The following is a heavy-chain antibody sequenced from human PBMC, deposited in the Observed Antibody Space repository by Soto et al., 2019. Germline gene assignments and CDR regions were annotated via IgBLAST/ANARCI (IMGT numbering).Heavy chain of an antibody. CDR2: IDPSDSYT. Sequence: EVQLVQSGAEVKKPGESLRISCKGSGYSFTSYWITWVRQMPGKGLEWMGRIDPSDSYTKYSPSFQGHVTMSADKSISTVYLQWSSLKASDTAIYYCARPRQRSSSAWYVSGYGMDVWGQGTTVTVSS. V-gene: IGHV5-10-1*03. CDR3: ARPRQRSSSAWYVSGYGMDV. CDR1: GYSFTSYW. D-gene: IGHD6-19*01. J-gene: IGHJ6*02.